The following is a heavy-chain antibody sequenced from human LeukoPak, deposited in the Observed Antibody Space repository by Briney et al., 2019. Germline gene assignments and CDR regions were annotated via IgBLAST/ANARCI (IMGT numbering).Heavy chain of an antibody. V-gene: IGHV3-21*01. CDR2: ISSGSSYI. J-gene: IGHJ3*02. Sequence: GGSLRLSCAASGFTFSRYNMNWVRQAPGKGLEWVSSISSGSSYIYYADSVKGRFTISRDNAKNSLYLQMNSLRAEDTAVYYCAREGSGSYYIDAFDIWGQGTMVAVSS. CDR1: GFTFSRYN. CDR3: AREGSGSYYIDAFDI. D-gene: IGHD3-10*01.